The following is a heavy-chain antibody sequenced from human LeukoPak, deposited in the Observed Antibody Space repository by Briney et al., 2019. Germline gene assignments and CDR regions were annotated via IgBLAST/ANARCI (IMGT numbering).Heavy chain of an antibody. V-gene: IGHV1-2*02. Sequence: GASVKVSCKASGYTFTGYYMHWVRQAPGQGLEWMGWINPNSGGTNYAQKFQGRVTMTRDTSISTAYMELSRLRSDDTAVYYCARVGGRHGRDDAFDIWGQGTMVTVSS. CDR1: GYTFTGYY. CDR2: INPNSGGT. J-gene: IGHJ3*02. D-gene: IGHD2-15*01. CDR3: ARVGGRHGRDDAFDI.